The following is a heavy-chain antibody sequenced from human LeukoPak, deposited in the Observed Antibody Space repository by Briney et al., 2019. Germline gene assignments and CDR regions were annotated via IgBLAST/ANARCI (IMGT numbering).Heavy chain of an antibody. CDR1: GGAISYYY. Sequence: PSETLSLTCTVSGGAISYYYWSWIRQPPGKGLEWIGYIYYSGSTNYNPSLKSRVTISVDTSKNQFSLKLSSVTAADTAVYYCAASSGYYFRDAFDIWGQGTMVTVSS. CDR2: IYYSGST. J-gene: IGHJ3*02. CDR3: AASSGYYFRDAFDI. D-gene: IGHD3-22*01. V-gene: IGHV4-59*08.